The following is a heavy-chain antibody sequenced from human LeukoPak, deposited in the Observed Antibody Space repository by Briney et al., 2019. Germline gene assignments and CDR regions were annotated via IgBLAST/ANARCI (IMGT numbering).Heavy chain of an antibody. D-gene: IGHD2-8*02. CDR1: GGSFSGYY. CDR3: ARQVGYDGPYYMDV. V-gene: IGHV4-34*01. J-gene: IGHJ6*03. CDR2: INHSGST. Sequence: SETLSLTCAVYGGSFSGYYWSWIRQPPGKGLEWIGEINHSGSTNYNPSLKSRVTISVDTSKNQFSLKLSSVTAADTAVYYCARQVGYDGPYYMDVWGKGTTVTVFS.